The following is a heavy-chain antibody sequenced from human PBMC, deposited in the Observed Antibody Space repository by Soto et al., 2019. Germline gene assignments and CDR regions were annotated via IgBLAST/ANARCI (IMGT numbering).Heavy chain of an antibody. CDR1: GFTVSKNY. Sequence: VQLVESGGGLVQPGGSLRLSCAASGFTVSKNYMSWVRQAPGKGLEWVSVIYTGGSTYYADSVEGRSTISRDNSKNTLYLQMNSLRDEDTAVYYCARGGGNSYYGYWGQGTLVTVSS. V-gene: IGHV3-66*01. D-gene: IGHD4-4*01. CDR2: IYTGGST. CDR3: ARGGGNSYYGY. J-gene: IGHJ4*02.